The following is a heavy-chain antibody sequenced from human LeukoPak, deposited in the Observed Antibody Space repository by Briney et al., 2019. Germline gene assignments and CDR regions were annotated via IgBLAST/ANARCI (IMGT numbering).Heavy chain of an antibody. CDR2: IDTTSEYI. CDR1: GFSFSSYN. Sequence: GGSLRLSCAASGFSFSSYNMNWVRHSPTKGLEWVASIDTTSEYIFYTDSLKGRFTISRDNAKNSLYLQMNSLRAEDTAVYYCARERSCSSTSCYYAFDIWGQGTMVTVSS. V-gene: IGHV3-21*01. CDR3: ARERSCSSTSCYYAFDI. J-gene: IGHJ3*02. D-gene: IGHD2-2*01.